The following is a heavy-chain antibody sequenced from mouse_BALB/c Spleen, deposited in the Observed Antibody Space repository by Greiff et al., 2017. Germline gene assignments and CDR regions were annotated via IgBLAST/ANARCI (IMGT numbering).Heavy chain of an antibody. Sequence: VQLQQSGPSLVKPSQTLSLTCSVTGDSITSGYWNWIRKFPGKKLEYMGYISYSGSTYYNPSLKSRISITRDTSKNQYYLQLNSVTTEDTATYYCARRIYDGSSWYFDVWGAGTTVTVSS. J-gene: IGHJ1*01. D-gene: IGHD1-1*01. CDR2: ISYSGST. CDR1: GDSITSGY. CDR3: ARRIYDGSSWYFDV. V-gene: IGHV3-8*02.